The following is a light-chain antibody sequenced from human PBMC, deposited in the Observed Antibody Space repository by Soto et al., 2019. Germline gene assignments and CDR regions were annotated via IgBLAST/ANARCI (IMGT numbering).Light chain of an antibody. CDR2: KAS. CDR3: QHIST. CDR1: QSISSW. J-gene: IGKJ3*01. V-gene: IGKV1-5*03. Sequence: DIPMTQSPSTLSASVGDRVTITCRASQSISSWLAWYQQKPGKAPKLLIYKASSLESGVPSRFSGSGSGTEFTLTISSLQPDDFATYYCQHISTFGPGTKVDIK.